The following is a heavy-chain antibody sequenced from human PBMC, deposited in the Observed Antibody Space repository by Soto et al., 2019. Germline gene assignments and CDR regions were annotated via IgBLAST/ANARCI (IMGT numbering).Heavy chain of an antibody. CDR3: ARGGSGSPDAFDI. CDR1: GGSISSGGYY. J-gene: IGHJ3*02. D-gene: IGHD3-22*01. Sequence: LSLTCTVSGGSISSGGYYWSWIRQHPGKGLEWIGYIYYSGSTYYNPSLKSRVTISVDTSKNQFSLKLSSVTAADTAVYYCARGGSGSPDAFDIWGQGTMVTVSS. CDR2: IYYSGST. V-gene: IGHV4-31*03.